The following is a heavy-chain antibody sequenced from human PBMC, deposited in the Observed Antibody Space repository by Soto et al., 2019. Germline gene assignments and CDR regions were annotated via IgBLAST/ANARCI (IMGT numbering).Heavy chain of an antibody. J-gene: IGHJ4*02. Sequence: QLQLQESGSGLVKPSQTLSLTCAVSGGSISVGDYSWSWIRQPPGKGLEWIAYIYRSGSTYYNPSLKSRVTISIDRSKNQFSLNLSSVTAADTAVYYCARGCSGGSCYLGFDYWGQGTLVTVSS. CDR2: IYRSGST. CDR1: GGSISVGDYS. V-gene: IGHV4-30-2*01. D-gene: IGHD2-15*01. CDR3: ARGCSGGSCYLGFDY.